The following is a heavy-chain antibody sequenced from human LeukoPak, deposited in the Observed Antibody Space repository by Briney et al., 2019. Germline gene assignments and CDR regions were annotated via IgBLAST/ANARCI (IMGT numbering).Heavy chain of an antibody. CDR3: AGGLRSSWLLNWFDP. CDR1: GGSFSGYY. J-gene: IGHJ5*02. D-gene: IGHD6-13*01. CDR2: INHSGST. Sequence: PSETLSLTCAVYGGSFSGYYWSWIRQPPGKGLEWIGEINHSGSTNYNPSLKSRVTISVDTSKNQFSLKLSSVTAADTAVYYCAGGLRSSWLLNWFDPWGQGTLVTVSS. V-gene: IGHV4-34*01.